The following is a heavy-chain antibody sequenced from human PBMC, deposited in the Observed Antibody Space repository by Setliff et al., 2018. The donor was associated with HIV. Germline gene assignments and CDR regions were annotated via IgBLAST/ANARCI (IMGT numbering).Heavy chain of an antibody. D-gene: IGHD3-22*01. V-gene: IGHV4-34*01. CDR2: VNHSGDT. CDR1: GESFSGYY. J-gene: IGHJ4*02. Sequence: SETLSLTCAVYGESFSGYYWTWIRQPPGKGQEWIGEVNHSGDTNYNPSLKSRVTISADTSKNQFSLKLTSVTAADTAVYYCARGTVITYFYDSSGSFDYWGQGTLVTSPQ. CDR3: ARGTVITYFYDSSGSFDY.